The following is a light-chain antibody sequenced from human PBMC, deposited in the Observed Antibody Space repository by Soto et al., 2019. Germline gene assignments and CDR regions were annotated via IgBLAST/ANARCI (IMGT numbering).Light chain of an antibody. Sequence: QSVLTQPASVSGSPGQSVTISCTGTNNDIVTYALVSWYQQHPGKAPKLIIFEVTKRPSGVSIRFSGYKSGNMAFLTISGLQAEDEADYYCSSYVRSNIIVAFGGGTKLTVL. V-gene: IGLV2-23*02. CDR1: NNDIVTYAL. J-gene: IGLJ2*01. CDR3: SSYVRSNIIVA. CDR2: EVT.